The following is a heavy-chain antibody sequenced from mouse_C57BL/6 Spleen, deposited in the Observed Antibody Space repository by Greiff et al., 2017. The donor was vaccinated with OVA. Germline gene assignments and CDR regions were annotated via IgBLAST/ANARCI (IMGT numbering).Heavy chain of an antibody. Sequence: QVQLKHSGPELVKPGASVKISCKASGYAFSSSWMNWVKQRPGKGLEWIGRIYPGDGDTNYNGKFKGKATLTADKSSSTAYMQLSSLTSEDSAVYFCASNAWFAYWGQGTLVTVSA. CDR3: ASNAWFAY. CDR1: GYAFSSSW. V-gene: IGHV1-82*01. J-gene: IGHJ3*01. CDR2: IYPGDGDT.